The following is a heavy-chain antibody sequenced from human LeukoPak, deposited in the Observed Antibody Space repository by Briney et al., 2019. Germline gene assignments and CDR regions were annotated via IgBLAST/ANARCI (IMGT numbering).Heavy chain of an antibody. V-gene: IGHV4-4*07. D-gene: IGHD2-21*01. CDR3: ARGPFQGDV. Sequence: SETLSLTCTVSGGSMTSYYWSWIRQPAGKGLEWIGRIYSSGSTNYNPSLKNRVIMSVDTSKNQFSLKLTSVTAADTAVYYCARGPFQGDVWGQGTTVTVSS. J-gene: IGHJ6*02. CDR2: IYSSGST. CDR1: GGSMTSYY.